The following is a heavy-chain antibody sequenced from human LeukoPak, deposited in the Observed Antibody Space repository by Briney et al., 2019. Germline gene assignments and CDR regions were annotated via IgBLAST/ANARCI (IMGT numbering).Heavy chain of an antibody. CDR2: IKQDGSEK. Sequence: HPGGSLSLSCAASGFTFNSYWMSWVRQAPGKGLEWVANIKQDGSEKYYVDSVKGRFTISRDNAKNSLYLQMNSLRAEDTAVYYCARDRGYYDSSGYYYLIDYWGQGTLVTVSS. CDR1: GFTFNSYW. V-gene: IGHV3-7*01. D-gene: IGHD3-22*01. J-gene: IGHJ4*02. CDR3: ARDRGYYDSSGYYYLIDY.